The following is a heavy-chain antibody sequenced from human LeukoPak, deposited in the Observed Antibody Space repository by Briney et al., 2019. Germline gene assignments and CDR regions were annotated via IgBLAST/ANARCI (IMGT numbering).Heavy chain of an antibody. CDR2: IYNTVST. Sequence: PSETLSLTCTVSGGSISGYYWSWIRQPPGKGLEWIGYIYNTVSTNSNPSLKSRVTISEDTSKNQFSLKLTSVTAADTAVYYCAGLWYGESSFDYWGQGSLVTVSS. CDR1: GGSISGYY. J-gene: IGHJ4*02. D-gene: IGHD3-10*01. CDR3: AGLWYGESSFDY. V-gene: IGHV4-59*01.